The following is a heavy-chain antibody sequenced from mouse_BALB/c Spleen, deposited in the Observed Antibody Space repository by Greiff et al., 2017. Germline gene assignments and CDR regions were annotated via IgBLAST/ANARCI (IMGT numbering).Heavy chain of an antibody. J-gene: IGHJ3*01. CDR2: IFPGTGTT. V-gene: IGHV1S132*01. Sequence: QVQLKESGAELVKPGASVKLSCKTSGYTFTSYWIQWVKQRPGQGLGWIGEIFPGTGTTYYNEKFKGKATLTIDTSSSTAYMQLSSLTSEDSAVYFCARRGGNPFAYWGQGTLVTVSA. D-gene: IGHD2-1*01. CDR1: GYTFTSYW. CDR3: ARRGGNPFAY.